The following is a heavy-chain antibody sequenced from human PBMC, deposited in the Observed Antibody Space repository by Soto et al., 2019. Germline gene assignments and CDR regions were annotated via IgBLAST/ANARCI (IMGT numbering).Heavy chain of an antibody. CDR1: GYSFTSYW. CDR2: IYPCDSDT. V-gene: IGHV5-51*01. CDR3: ARHSLAPTGITGAHWFEP. J-gene: IGHJ6*02. Sequence: PGESLKISCKGSGYSFTSYWIGWVRQMPGKGLEWMWIIYPCDSDTRYSPSFQGQVTISADKSISTAYLQWSSLKASDTAMYYCARHSLAPTGITGAHWFEPWGQGTTVTVSS. D-gene: IGHD1-20*01.